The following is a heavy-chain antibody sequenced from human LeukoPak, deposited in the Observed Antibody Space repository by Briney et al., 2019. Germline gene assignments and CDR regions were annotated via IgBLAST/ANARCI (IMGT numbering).Heavy chain of an antibody. CDR2: IYYSGST. D-gene: IGHD4-23*01. J-gene: IGHJ4*02. V-gene: IGHV4-59*01. CDR1: GGSISSYY. Sequence: SETLSLTCTVSGGSISSYYWSWIRQPPGKGLEWIGYIYYSGSTNYNPSLKSRVTISVDTSKNQFSLKLSSVTAADTAVYYCARVSDSGGYWGQGTLVTVSS. CDR3: ARVSDSGGY.